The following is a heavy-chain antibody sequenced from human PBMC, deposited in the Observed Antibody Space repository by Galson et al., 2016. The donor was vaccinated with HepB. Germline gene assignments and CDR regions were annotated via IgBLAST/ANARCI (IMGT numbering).Heavy chain of an antibody. CDR1: GFSFRTYG. D-gene: IGHD5-24*01. CDR2: IWYDGSNK. V-gene: IGHV3-33*01. Sequence: SLRLSCAASGFSFRTYGMHWVRQAPGRGLEWLAVIWYDGSNKYYADSVTGRFTISRDNSKNTLYLQLNSLRAEDTAIYYCVRDSQTYNYAGFVGDYWGQGTLVTGSS. J-gene: IGHJ4*02. CDR3: VRDSQTYNYAGFVGDY.